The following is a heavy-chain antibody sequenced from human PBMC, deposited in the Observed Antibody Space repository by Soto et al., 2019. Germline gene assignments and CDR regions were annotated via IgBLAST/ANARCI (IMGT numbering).Heavy chain of an antibody. V-gene: IGHV6-1*01. J-gene: IGHJ4*02. CDR3: ARGVAGSGFDL. D-gene: IGHD6-19*01. Sequence: SQTLSLTGAISGDSVSSNTAAWNWIRSSPSRGLEWLGRTYYRSNWRHDYAVSVKSRITVNPDTSKNHFSLQLNSVTPDDTAVYFCARGVAGSGFDLWGQGALVTRS. CDR2: TYYRSNWRH. CDR1: GDSVSSNTAA.